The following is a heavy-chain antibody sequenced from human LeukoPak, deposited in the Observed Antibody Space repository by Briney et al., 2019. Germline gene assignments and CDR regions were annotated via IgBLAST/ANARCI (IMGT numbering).Heavy chain of an antibody. CDR3: ARLSTVTTSFDY. Sequence: PSETLSLTCTVSGGSISSYYWSWIRQPAGKGLEWIGRIYTSGTTHYNPSLKSRVTMSVDTSKNQFSLKLSSVTAADPAVYYCARLSTVTTSFDYWGQGTLVTVSS. J-gene: IGHJ4*02. D-gene: IGHD4-17*01. CDR2: IYTSGTT. CDR1: GGSISSYY. V-gene: IGHV4-4*07.